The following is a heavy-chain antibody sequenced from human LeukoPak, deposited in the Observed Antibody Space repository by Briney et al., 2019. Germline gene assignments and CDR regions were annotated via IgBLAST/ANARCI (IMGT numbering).Heavy chain of an antibody. J-gene: IGHJ4*02. D-gene: IGHD6-19*01. V-gene: IGHV4-34*08. Sequence: GSLRLSCAASGFTFSSYSMNWVRQPPGKGLEWIGEINHSGSTNYNPSLKSRVTISVDTSKNQFSLKLSSVTAADTAVYYCAIAVAGPFDYWGQGTLVTVSS. CDR2: INHSGST. CDR1: GFTFSSYS. CDR3: AIAVAGPFDY.